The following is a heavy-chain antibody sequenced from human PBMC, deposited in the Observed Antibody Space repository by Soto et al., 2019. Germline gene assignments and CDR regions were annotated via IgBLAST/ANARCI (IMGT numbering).Heavy chain of an antibody. CDR3: ARSITRNRIHYYYYGMDV. Sequence: SETLSLTCAVYGGSFSGYYWSWIRQPPGKGLEWIGEINHSGSTNYNPSLKSRVTISVDTSKNQFSLKLSSVTAADTAVYYCARSITRNRIHYYYYGMDVWGQGTTVTVSS. D-gene: IGHD3-10*01. CDR1: GGSFSGYY. CDR2: INHSGST. V-gene: IGHV4-34*01. J-gene: IGHJ6*02.